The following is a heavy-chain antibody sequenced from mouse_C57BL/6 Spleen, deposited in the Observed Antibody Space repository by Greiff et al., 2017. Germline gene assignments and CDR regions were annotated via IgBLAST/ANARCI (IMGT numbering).Heavy chain of an antibody. CDR3: ASGGTGDAMDY. V-gene: IGHV2-2*01. Sequence: VKLMESGPGLVQPSQSLSITCTVSGFSLTSYGVHWVRQSPGKGLEWLGVIWSGGSTDYNAAFISRLSISKDNSKSQVFFKMNSLQDDDTAIYYCASGGTGDAMDYWGQGTSVTVSS. J-gene: IGHJ4*01. CDR1: GFSLTSYG. CDR2: IWSGGST. D-gene: IGHD3-3*01.